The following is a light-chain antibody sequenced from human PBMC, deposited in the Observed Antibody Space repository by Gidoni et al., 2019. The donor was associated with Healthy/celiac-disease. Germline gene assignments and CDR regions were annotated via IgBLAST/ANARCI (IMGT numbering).Light chain of an antibody. CDR1: QSVSSY. J-gene: IGKJ4*01. CDR3: QQRSNCPLT. V-gene: IGKV3D-11*02. CDR2: DAS. Sequence: EIVLTQSPATLSLSPGERATLSCRASQSVSSYLAWYQQKPGQAPRLLIYDASNRATGIPARFSGSGPGTDFTLTISSLEPEDFAVYYCQQRSNCPLTFXGXTKVEIK.